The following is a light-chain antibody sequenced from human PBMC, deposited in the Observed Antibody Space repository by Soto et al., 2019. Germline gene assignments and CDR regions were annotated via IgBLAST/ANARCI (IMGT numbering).Light chain of an antibody. J-gene: IGKJ4*01. CDR2: AAS. V-gene: IGKV1-39*01. CDR3: QQSYSTPCT. CDR1: QSISSY. Sequence: DIQMTQSPSSLSASVGDRVTITCRASQSISSYLNWYQQKPGKAPKLLIYAASSLQSRVPSRFSGSGSGTDFTLTISSLQPEDFATYYCQQSYSTPCTFGGGTKVEIK.